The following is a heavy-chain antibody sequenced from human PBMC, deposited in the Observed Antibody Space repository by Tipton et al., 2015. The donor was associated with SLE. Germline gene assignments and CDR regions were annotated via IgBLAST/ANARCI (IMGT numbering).Heavy chain of an antibody. CDR2: INHSGST. V-gene: IGHV4-39*07. J-gene: IGHJ6*02. Sequence: LRLSCTVSGGSISSGGYYWSWIRQPPGKGLEWIGEINHSGSTNYNPSLKSRVTISVDTSKNQFSLKLSSVTAADTAVYYCAGLYSSSWLPFGYYYYGMYVWGQGTTVTVSS. D-gene: IGHD6-13*01. CDR3: AGLYSSSWLPFGYYYYGMYV. CDR1: GGSISSGGYY.